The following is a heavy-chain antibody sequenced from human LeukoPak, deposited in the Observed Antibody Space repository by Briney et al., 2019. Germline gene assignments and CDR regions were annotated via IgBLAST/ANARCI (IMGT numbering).Heavy chain of an antibody. CDR3: ARPAYCGGNCYYFPDY. CDR2: ISSSSSYI. Sequence: GGSLRLSCAASGFTFSSYAMSWVRQAPGKGLEWVSSISSSSSYIYYADSVKGRFTISRDNAKNSLYLQMNSLRAEDTAVYYCARPAYCGGNCYYFPDYWGQGTLVTVSS. CDR1: GFTFSSYA. J-gene: IGHJ4*02. V-gene: IGHV3-21*01. D-gene: IGHD2-21*02.